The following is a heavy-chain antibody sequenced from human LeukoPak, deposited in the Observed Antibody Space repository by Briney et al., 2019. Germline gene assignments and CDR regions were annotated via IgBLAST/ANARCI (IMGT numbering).Heavy chain of an antibody. CDR3: AGRRVLDASFDY. CDR1: GFTVSNNY. Sequence: GGSLRLSCAASGFTVSNNYMSWVRQAPGKGLEWVSGIYSGDNTYYVESVKGRFTISRDNSKNTLFLQMNRLRAEDTAVYYCAGRRVLDASFDYWGQGTLVTVSS. V-gene: IGHV3-66*02. D-gene: IGHD3-16*01. J-gene: IGHJ4*02. CDR2: IYSGDNT.